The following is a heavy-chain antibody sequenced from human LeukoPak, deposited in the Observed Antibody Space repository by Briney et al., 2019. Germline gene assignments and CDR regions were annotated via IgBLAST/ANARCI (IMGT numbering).Heavy chain of an antibody. CDR2: IYYSGST. J-gene: IGHJ4*02. Sequence: SETLSLTCTVSGGSISSYYWSWIRQPPGKGLEWIGYIYYSGSTNYNPSLKSRVTISVDTSKNQFSLKLSSVTAADTAVYYCARRVPVTYYYDSSGYRFWGQGTLVTVSS. D-gene: IGHD3-22*01. CDR3: ARRVPVTYYYDSSGYRF. V-gene: IGHV4-59*12. CDR1: GGSISSYY.